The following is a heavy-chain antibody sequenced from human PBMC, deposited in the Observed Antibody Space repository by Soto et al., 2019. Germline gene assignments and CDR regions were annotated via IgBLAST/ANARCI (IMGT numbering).Heavy chain of an antibody. CDR1: GFTFINYA. CDR2: ISGGGDRT. D-gene: IGHD2-2*01. J-gene: IGHJ2*01. CDR3: ARKVLGSTSRPDWWYFDL. V-gene: IGHV3-23*01. Sequence: VQLLESGGGLVQPGGSLRLSCVGSGFTFINYAMNWVRQTPGKGLEWVSTISGGGDRTFDADTVKGRFTTSRDNYKNTVNLQRNSLRADDTSVYYCARKVLGSTSRPDWWYFDLWGRGTLVTVSS.